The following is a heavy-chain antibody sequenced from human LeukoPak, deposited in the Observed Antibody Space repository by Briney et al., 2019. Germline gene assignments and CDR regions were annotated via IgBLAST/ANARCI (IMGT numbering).Heavy chain of an antibody. CDR3: ARSSGIAAAHKY. CDR1: GGSVSSSSYY. D-gene: IGHD6-13*01. J-gene: IGHJ4*02. Sequence: SETLSLTCTVSGGSVSSSSYYWGWLRQPPGKGLEWIGSIYYSGSTYYNASLKSRVTISVDTSKNQFSLKLSSVTAADTAVYYCARSSGIAAAHKYWGQGTLVTVSS. CDR2: IYYSGST. V-gene: IGHV4-39*01.